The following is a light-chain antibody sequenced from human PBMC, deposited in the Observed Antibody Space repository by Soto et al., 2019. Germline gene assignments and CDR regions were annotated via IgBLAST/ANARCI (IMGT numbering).Light chain of an antibody. V-gene: IGKV1-5*03. CDR3: QQYNSYSIT. J-gene: IGKJ5*01. CDR1: QSISTW. CDR2: KAS. Sequence: DIQMTQSPSTLPASVGDRVTITCRANQSISTWLAWYQQKPGKAPNLLIYKASRLETGVPSRFSGSGSGTEFTLTISSLQPDDFATYYCQQYNSYSITVGQGTRL.